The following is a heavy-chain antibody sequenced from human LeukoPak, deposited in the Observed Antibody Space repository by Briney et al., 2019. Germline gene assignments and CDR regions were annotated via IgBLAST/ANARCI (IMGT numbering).Heavy chain of an antibody. CDR3: ARQGSSFNTAPHY. Sequence: SETLSLTCIVSGDSITRNTYHWGWVRQPPGKGLEWIGTIYYSGSIYYNQSLRGRVALSVDTSKNQFSLKLTSVTAADTAVYYCARQGSSFNTAPHYWGQGTLVTVSS. V-gene: IGHV4-39*01. CDR1: GDSITRNTYH. J-gene: IGHJ4*02. CDR2: IYYSGSI. D-gene: IGHD6-13*01.